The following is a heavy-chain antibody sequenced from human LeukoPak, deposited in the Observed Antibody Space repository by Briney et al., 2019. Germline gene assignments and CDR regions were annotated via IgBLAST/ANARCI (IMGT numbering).Heavy chain of an antibody. V-gene: IGHV3-66*01. CDR1: GFTVSRNY. CDR3: ARGPWASFDY. CDR2: IYSDGDT. D-gene: IGHD3-16*01. J-gene: IGHJ4*02. Sequence: GGSLRLSCAASGFTVSRNYMTWVRQAPGKGLEWVSVIYSDGDTYCVDSVKGRFTISRDNSKNTLYLQMNSLRAEDTAVYYCARGPWASFDYWGQGTLVTVSS.